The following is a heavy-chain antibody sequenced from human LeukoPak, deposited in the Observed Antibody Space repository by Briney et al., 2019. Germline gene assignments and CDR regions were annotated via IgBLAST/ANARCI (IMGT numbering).Heavy chain of an antibody. CDR1: GFTFSSYS. CDR2: ISSSSSYI. V-gene: IGHV3-21*01. Sequence: GGSLRLSCAASGFTFSSYSMNWVRQAPGKGLEWVSSISSSSSYIYYADSVKGRFTIFRDNAKNSLYLQMNSLRAEDTAVYYCAREVGGGASGQWGQGTLVTVSS. J-gene: IGHJ4*02. D-gene: IGHD3-16*01. CDR3: AREVGGGASGQ.